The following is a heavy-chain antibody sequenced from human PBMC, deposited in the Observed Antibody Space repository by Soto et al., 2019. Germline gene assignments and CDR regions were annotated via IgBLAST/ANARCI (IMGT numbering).Heavy chain of an antibody. CDR1: GYTFTSYG. V-gene: IGHV1-18*01. D-gene: IGHD3-3*01. J-gene: IGHJ4*02. Sequence: GASVKVSCKASGYTFTSYGISWVRQAPGQGLEWMGWISAYNGNTNYAQKCQGRVTMTTDTSTNTAYMELRSLRSDDTAVYYCARDLSELRFLEWLLEFDYWGQGTLVTVSS. CDR2: ISAYNGNT. CDR3: ARDLSELRFLEWLLEFDY.